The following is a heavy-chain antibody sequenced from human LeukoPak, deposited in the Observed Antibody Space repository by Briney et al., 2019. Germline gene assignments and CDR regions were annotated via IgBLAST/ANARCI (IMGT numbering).Heavy chain of an antibody. V-gene: IGHV4-34*01. CDR1: GGSFSGYY. D-gene: IGHD5-24*01. Sequence: SETLSLTCAVYGGSFSGYYWSWIRQPPGKGLEWIGEINHSGSTNYNPSLKSRVTISVDTSKNQFSLKLSSVTAADTAVYYCARKGDGYNFNSFGQPHDNDAFDIWGQGTMVTVSS. J-gene: IGHJ3*02. CDR3: ARKGDGYNFNSFGQPHDNDAFDI. CDR2: INHSGST.